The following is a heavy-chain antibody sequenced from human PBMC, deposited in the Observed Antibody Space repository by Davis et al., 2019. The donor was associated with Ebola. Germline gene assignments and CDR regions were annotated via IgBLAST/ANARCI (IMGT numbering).Heavy chain of an antibody. CDR3: ARDNYYYYGMDV. J-gene: IGHJ6*02. CDR2: IYYSGST. CDR1: GGSISSGGYY. Sequence: SETLSLTCTVSGGSISSGGYYWSWIRQHPGKGLEWIGYIYYSGSTNYNPSLKSRVTISVDTSKNQFSLKLRSVTAADTAVYYCARDNYYYYGMDVWGQGTTVTVSS. V-gene: IGHV4-61*08.